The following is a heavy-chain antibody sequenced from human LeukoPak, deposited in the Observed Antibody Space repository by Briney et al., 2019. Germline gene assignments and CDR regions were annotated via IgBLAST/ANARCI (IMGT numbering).Heavy chain of an antibody. D-gene: IGHD3-3*01. CDR3: AREPHSYYDFWSGFTNRGAYFDY. CDR1: GFTFSSYG. Sequence: PGGSLRLSCAASGFTFSSYGMHWVRQAPGKGLECVAGIWYDGSNKYYADSVKGRFTISRDNSKNTLYLQMNSLRAEDTAVYYCAREPHSYYDFWSGFTNRGAYFDYWGQGTLVTVSS. V-gene: IGHV3-33*01. CDR2: IWYDGSNK. J-gene: IGHJ4*02.